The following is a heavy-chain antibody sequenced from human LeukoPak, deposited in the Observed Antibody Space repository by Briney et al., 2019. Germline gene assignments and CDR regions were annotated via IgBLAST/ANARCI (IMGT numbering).Heavy chain of an antibody. CDR1: EYTFTGYY. J-gene: IGHJ5*02. D-gene: IGHD2-2*01. CDR2: INPNNGGT. V-gene: IGHV1-2*06. Sequence: ASVKVSCKASEYTFTGYYMHWVRQAPGQGLEWMGRINPNNGGTNYAQKFQGRVTMTGDTSISTAYMELSSLRSEDTAVYYCASAEYQLLGYWWNWFDPWGQGTLVTVSS. CDR3: ASAEYQLLGYWWNWFDP.